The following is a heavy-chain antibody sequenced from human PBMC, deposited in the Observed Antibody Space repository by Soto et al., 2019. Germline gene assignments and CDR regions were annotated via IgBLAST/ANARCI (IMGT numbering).Heavy chain of an antibody. D-gene: IGHD5-12*01. V-gene: IGHV1-8*01. CDR3: ARESKKWPEF. CDR1: GYTCTSYD. CDR2: LNPNSGNT. Sequence: ASVKVSCKASGYTCTSYDINWVRQATLQVLEWMVWLNPNSGNTGSAQKFKGRVTMTRNTSKSTAYMEMRSLRSEDTAVYSCARESKKWPEFGGQGTMVTFSS. J-gene: IGHJ4*02.